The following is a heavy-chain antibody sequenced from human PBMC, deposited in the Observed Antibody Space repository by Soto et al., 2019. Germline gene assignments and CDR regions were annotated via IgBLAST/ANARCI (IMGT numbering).Heavy chain of an antibody. CDR2: IYHGGST. CDR1: GYSISSGYY. D-gene: IGHD3-22*01. Sequence: SETLSLTCAVSGYSISSGYYWGCLRQPRGKGLEWMGSIYHGGSTYYHPSINSRVNLSIDMANNHVSLILNSVSAADAAVYYCARVGPWVPYYYGSSPYTIENWFDPWGQGTLVTVSS. CDR3: ARVGPWVPYYYGSSPYTIENWFDP. J-gene: IGHJ5*02. V-gene: IGHV4-38-2*01.